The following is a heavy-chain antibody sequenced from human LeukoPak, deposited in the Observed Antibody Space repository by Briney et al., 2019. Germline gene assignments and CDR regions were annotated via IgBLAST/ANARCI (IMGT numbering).Heavy chain of an antibody. CDR2: ISYDGSNK. Sequence: GGSLLLPCAASGFTFSSYGMHWVRPAPGKGLEGVAVISYDGSNKYYADSVKGRFTISRDNSKNTLYLQMNSLRAEDTAVYYCARAAAGTIDWFDPWGQGTLVTVSS. D-gene: IGHD6-13*01. CDR1: GFTFSSYG. J-gene: IGHJ5*02. CDR3: ARAAAGTIDWFDP. V-gene: IGHV3-30*05.